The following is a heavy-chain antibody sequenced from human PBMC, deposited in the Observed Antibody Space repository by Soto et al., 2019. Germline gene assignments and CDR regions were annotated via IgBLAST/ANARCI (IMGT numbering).Heavy chain of an antibody. CDR3: AREDDTTGHYSWFDP. J-gene: IGHJ5*02. Sequence: QVLLVQSGAEVKNPGSSMKVSCKPSGTTFDSFTFNWVRQAPGQGLEWMGGFVPMFGSASIAQRFQGRVRITADASTGTGYMELSDLRSEDTAIYYCAREDDTTGHYSWFDPWGPGTLVTVSS. CDR1: GTTFDSFT. CDR2: FVPMFGSA. V-gene: IGHV1-69*01. D-gene: IGHD3-9*01.